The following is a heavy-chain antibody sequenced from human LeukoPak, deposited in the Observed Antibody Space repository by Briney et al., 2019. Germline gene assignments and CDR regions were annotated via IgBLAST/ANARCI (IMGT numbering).Heavy chain of an antibody. V-gene: IGHV4-34*01. CDR1: GGSFSGYS. J-gene: IGHJ4*02. CDR3: ARGSKEGSSSWYLNY. D-gene: IGHD6-13*01. Sequence: PSETLSLTCAVCGGSFSGYSWSWIRQHPGKRLEWIGEINHSGSTNHNPSLKSQVTISMDTSKNQFSLKLNSVTAADTAVYYCARGSKEGSSSWYLNYWGQGTLVTVSS. CDR2: INHSGST.